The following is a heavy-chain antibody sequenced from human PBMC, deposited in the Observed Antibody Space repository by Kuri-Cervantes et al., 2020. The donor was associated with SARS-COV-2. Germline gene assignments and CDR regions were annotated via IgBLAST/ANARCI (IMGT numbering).Heavy chain of an antibody. CDR3: TTLGYCSSTSCPTFRYYYYYMDV. Sequence: GESLKISCAASGFTFSNAWMSWVRQAPGKGLEWVGRIKSKTDGGTTDYAAPVKGRFTISRDDSKNTLYLQMNSLKTEDTAVYYCTTLGYCSSTSCPTFRYYYYYMDVWGKGTTVTVSS. CDR2: IKSKTDGGTT. J-gene: IGHJ6*03. CDR1: GFTFSNAW. D-gene: IGHD2-2*01. V-gene: IGHV3-15*01.